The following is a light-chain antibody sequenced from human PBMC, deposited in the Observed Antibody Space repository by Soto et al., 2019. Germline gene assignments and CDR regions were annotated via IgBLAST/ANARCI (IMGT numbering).Light chain of an antibody. V-gene: IGKV3-11*01. J-gene: IGKJ5*01. Sequence: EIVLTQYPATLCLSPGERATLSCRASQTVSSYLLWYQQKRGQAPRLLIYDASNRATGIPARFSGSGSGTDFTLTISSLEPEDFAVYYCQQRMNWPLTFGQGTRLEIK. CDR1: QTVSSY. CDR2: DAS. CDR3: QQRMNWPLT.